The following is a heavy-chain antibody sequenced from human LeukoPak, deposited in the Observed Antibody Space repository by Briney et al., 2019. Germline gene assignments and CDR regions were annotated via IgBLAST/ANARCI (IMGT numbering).Heavy chain of an antibody. D-gene: IGHD3-16*02. V-gene: IGHV1-18*01. Sequence: GASVKASCKASGYTFTTYSISWVRQAPGQGLEWMGWIIGYNGDTKYAQKFQGRVTMTADTSTSTAYMELRSLRSDDTATYYCARFYYDYIWGTYRYHYFDYWAQGTLVTVSS. CDR1: GYTFTTYS. CDR2: IIGYNGDT. J-gene: IGHJ4*02. CDR3: ARFYYDYIWGTYRYHYFDY.